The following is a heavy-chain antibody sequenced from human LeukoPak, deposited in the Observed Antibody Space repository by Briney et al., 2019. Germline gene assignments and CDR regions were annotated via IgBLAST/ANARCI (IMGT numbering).Heavy chain of an antibody. CDR1: GFTFSSYA. V-gene: IGHV3-30*04. CDR2: ISYDGSDK. J-gene: IGHJ4*02. D-gene: IGHD3-22*01. Sequence: GGSLRLSCAASGFTFSSYAMHWVRQAPGKGLEWVAVISYDGSDKYYADSVKGRFTISRDNSKNTLYLQMNSLRAEDTAVYYCAKDNPQIFDYYDSSGYSHWGQGTLVTVSS. CDR3: AKDNPQIFDYYDSSGYSH.